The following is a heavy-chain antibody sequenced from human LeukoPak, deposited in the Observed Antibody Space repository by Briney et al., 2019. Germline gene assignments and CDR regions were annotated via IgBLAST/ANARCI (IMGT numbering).Heavy chain of an antibody. J-gene: IGHJ5*02. CDR1: GYTFSSYG. D-gene: IGHD3-9*01. Sequence: GASVKVSCKTSGYTFSSYGITWVRQAPGQGLEWLGWVSAYNGDTKYIQRLQGRVSMTTDTSTRTAFMELRSLRSDDTAVYYCGGGILDDDVLTGPWGQGTLVIVSS. V-gene: IGHV1-18*01. CDR3: GGGILDDDVLTGP. CDR2: VSAYNGDT.